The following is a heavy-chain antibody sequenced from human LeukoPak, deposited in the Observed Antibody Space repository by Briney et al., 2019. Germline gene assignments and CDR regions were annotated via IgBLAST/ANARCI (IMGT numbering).Heavy chain of an antibody. D-gene: IGHD1-26*01. V-gene: IGHV4-59*08. J-gene: IGHJ4*02. CDR3: ARHRGGSYSTFDY. CDR1: GGSISSYY. CDR2: IFYSGGT. Sequence: PSETLSLTCTVSGGSISSYYWSWIRQPPEKGLEWLGYIFYSGGTNYNPSLKSRVTISVDTSKNQFSLKLSSVTAADTAMYYCARHRGGSYSTFDYWGQGTLVTVSS.